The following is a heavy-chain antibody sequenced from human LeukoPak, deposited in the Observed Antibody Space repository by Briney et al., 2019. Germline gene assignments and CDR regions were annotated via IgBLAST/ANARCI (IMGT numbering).Heavy chain of an antibody. V-gene: IGHV4-31*03. CDR1: GDSISSGGYY. Sequence: SETLSLTCTVSGDSISSGGYYWVWIRQHPGKGLEWIVYIFYRGSNYYNPYLRSRISISVDTSKNQFSLKLSSVTAADTAVYYCARDQLGAVAGTSALDIWGQGTLVTVSS. D-gene: IGHD6-19*01. J-gene: IGHJ3*02. CDR3: ARDQLGAVAGTSALDI. CDR2: IFYRGSN.